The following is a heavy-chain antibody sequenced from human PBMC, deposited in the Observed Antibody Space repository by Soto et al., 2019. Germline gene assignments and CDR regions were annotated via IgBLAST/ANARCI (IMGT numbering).Heavy chain of an antibody. Sequence: ESLSLTCTVSGGSISSFYWSWIRQPPGKGLEWIAYIYYSGSTNYNPSLKSRVTISVDTSKNQFSLKLSSVTAADTAVYYCARDRRVRGVIRLGDVWGQGTTVTVSS. CDR1: GGSISSFY. D-gene: IGHD3-10*01. J-gene: IGHJ6*02. V-gene: IGHV4-59*01. CDR2: IYYSGST. CDR3: ARDRRVRGVIRLGDV.